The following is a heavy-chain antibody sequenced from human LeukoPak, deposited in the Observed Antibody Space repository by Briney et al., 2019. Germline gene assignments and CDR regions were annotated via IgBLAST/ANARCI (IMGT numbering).Heavy chain of an antibody. J-gene: IGHJ4*02. CDR2: INPNTGGT. Sequence: ASVKVSCKASEYAFIAFHIYWVRQAPGQGLEWMGWINPNTGGTNSAQKFQGRVTMTTDTSITTAYMDLSSLTSDDTAVYYCARAPALVSHFDYWGQGTLVTVSS. V-gene: IGHV1-2*02. D-gene: IGHD2/OR15-2a*01. CDR3: ARAPALVSHFDY. CDR1: EYAFIAFH.